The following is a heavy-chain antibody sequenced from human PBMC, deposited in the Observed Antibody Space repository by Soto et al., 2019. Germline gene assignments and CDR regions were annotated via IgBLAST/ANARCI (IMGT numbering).Heavy chain of an antibody. V-gene: IGHV4-34*02. CDR2: INHSGSA. CDR1: GGSFSDYY. Sequence: QVQLQQWGAGLLKPSETLSLTSAVHGGSFSDYYWNWIRQPPGKGLEWIGDINHSGSAKYNPSLNSRVTFSLDTSKNEFSLKLSSVTVADTAVYYCARGPRTVVLPGALSFFDNWGQGTLVTVSP. D-gene: IGHD2-2*01. CDR3: ARGPRTVVLPGALSFFDN. J-gene: IGHJ4*02.